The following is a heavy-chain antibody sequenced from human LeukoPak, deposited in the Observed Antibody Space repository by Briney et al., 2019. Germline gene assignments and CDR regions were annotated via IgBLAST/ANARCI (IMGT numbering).Heavy chain of an antibody. CDR1: GFTVSTVY. V-gene: IGHV3-53*01. Sequence: GGSLRLSCAASGFTVSTVYMTWVRQAPGKGLEWVSVIYGGPTASYADSVKDRFTISRDNPKNTLDLQMNSLRAEDTAVYYCAREIGQLGGAFDIWGQGTMVTVSS. CDR2: IYGGPTA. CDR3: AREIGQLGGAFDI. D-gene: IGHD7-27*01. J-gene: IGHJ3*02.